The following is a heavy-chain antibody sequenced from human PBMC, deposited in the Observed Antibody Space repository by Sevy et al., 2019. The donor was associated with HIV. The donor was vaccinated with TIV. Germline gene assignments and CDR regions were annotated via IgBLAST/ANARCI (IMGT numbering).Heavy chain of an antibody. D-gene: IGHD3-3*01. J-gene: IGHJ3*02. CDR1: GFTFSDYY. Sequence: GGSLRLSCAASGFTFSDYYMSWIRQTPGKGLEWVSYISSSGSTIYYADSVKGRFTISRDNAKNSLYLQMNSLRAEDTAVYYCARDDFWRVEGAFDIWGQGTMVTISS. CDR3: ARDDFWRVEGAFDI. CDR2: ISSSGSTI. V-gene: IGHV3-11*01.